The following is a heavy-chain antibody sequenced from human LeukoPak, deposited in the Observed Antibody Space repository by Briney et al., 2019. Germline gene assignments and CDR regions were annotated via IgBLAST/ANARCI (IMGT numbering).Heavy chain of an antibody. V-gene: IGHV1-8*01. CDR2: MNPNSGNT. D-gene: IGHD6-6*01. Sequence: ASVKVSCKASGYTFTSYDINWVRRATGQGLEWMGWMNPNSGNTAYAQKFQGRVTMSRDTSMSTAYMELSSLRSEDTAVYYCARLPKYSRPLDYWGQGTLVTVSS. CDR1: GYTFTSYD. CDR3: ARLPKYSRPLDY. J-gene: IGHJ4*02.